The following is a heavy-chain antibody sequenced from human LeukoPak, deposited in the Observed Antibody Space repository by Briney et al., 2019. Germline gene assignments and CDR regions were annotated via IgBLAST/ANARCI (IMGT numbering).Heavy chain of an antibody. V-gene: IGHV4-59*01. Sequence: SETLSLTCTVSGGSISSYYWSWIRQPPRKGLEWIGYIYYSGSTNYNPSLKSRVTISVDASKIQFSLKLTSVTPADTAVYYCARGKNSSPNWFDPWGQGTLVIVSS. J-gene: IGHJ5*02. CDR3: ARGKNSSPNWFDP. CDR1: GGSISSYY. CDR2: IYYSGST. D-gene: IGHD6-19*01.